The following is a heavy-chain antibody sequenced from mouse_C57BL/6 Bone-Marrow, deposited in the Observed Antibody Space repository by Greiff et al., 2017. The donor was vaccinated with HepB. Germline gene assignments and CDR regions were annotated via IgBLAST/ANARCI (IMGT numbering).Heavy chain of an antibody. J-gene: IGHJ4*01. D-gene: IGHD1-1*01. CDR1: GYAFSSYW. CDR3: TRRDYYGSRNYAMDY. V-gene: IGHV1-80*01. CDR2: IYPGDGDT. Sequence: QVQLQQSGAELVKPGASVKISCKASGYAFSSYWMNWVKQRPGKGLEWIGQIYPGDGDTNYNGKFKGKAILTADKSSSTAYMELRSLTSEDSAVYYCTRRDYYGSRNYAMDYWGQGTSVTVSS.